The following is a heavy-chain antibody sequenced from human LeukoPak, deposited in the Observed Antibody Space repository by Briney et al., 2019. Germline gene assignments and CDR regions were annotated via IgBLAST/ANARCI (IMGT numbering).Heavy chain of an antibody. J-gene: IGHJ4*02. CDR1: GGPISSGGYY. D-gene: IGHD4/OR15-4a*01. Sequence: SETLSLTCTVSGGPISSGGYYWSWIRQPPGKGLEWIGYIYHSGSTYYNPSLKSRVTISVDRSKNQFSLKLSSVTAADTAVYYCASRLAYGGSDYWGQGTLVTVSS. CDR2: IYHSGST. CDR3: ASRLAYGGSDY. V-gene: IGHV4-30-2*01.